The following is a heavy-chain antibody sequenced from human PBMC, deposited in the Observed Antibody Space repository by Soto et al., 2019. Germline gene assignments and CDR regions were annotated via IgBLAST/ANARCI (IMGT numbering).Heavy chain of an antibody. V-gene: IGHV3-30-3*01. Sequence: PGGSLRLSCAASGFTFSSYAMHWVRQAPGRGLEWVAVISYDGSNKYYADSVKGRFTISRDNSKNTLYLQMNSLRAEDTAVYYCASADWGVGATGWLGAFDIWGQGTMVTVSS. D-gene: IGHD1-26*01. CDR1: GFTFSSYA. CDR3: ASADWGVGATGWLGAFDI. CDR2: ISYDGSNK. J-gene: IGHJ3*02.